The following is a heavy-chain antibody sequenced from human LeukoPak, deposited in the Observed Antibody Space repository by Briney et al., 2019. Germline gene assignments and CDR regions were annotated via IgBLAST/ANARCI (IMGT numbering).Heavy chain of an antibody. CDR3: ARSDQGPEE. J-gene: IGHJ4*02. Sequence: GGSLRLSCATTGFSFSNYWMNWVRQAPGKGLEWVAIVNTDGREKHYVDSVRGRFIVSRDNAKNSLYLQITSLRGDDTALYYCARSDQGPEEWGQGTLVTVSS. CDR2: VNTDGREK. V-gene: IGHV3-7*01. CDR1: GFSFSNYW. D-gene: IGHD2-2*01.